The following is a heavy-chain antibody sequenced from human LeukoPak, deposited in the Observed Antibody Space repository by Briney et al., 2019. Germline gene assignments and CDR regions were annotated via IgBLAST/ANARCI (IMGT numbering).Heavy chain of an antibody. V-gene: IGHV3-43*02. CDR3: AKDIYRGLDMATRPDY. CDR2: ISGDAGST. Sequence: GGSLRLSCAASGFTFDDYAMHWVRQAPGKGLEQVSLISGDAGSTYYADSVKGRFTISRDDSKNSLYLQMNSLRTEDTAFYYCAKDIYRGLDMATRPDYWGQGTLVTVSS. J-gene: IGHJ4*02. CDR1: GFTFDDYA. D-gene: IGHD5-24*01.